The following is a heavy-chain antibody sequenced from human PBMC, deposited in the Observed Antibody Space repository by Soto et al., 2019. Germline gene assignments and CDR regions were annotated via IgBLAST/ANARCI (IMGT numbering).Heavy chain of an antibody. V-gene: IGHV1-69*13. CDR1: RVAFSKFI. Sequence: ASVKVSCKASRVAFSKFIVTWVRQAPGLGLEWVGGIIPIFGTANYAQKFQGRVTITADESTSTSYMEVNNLRSEDTAVYYCAKVRDSSPMGYYYGMDVWG. D-gene: IGHD3-22*01. J-gene: IGHJ6*02. CDR3: AKVRDSSPMGYYYGMDV. CDR2: IIPIFGTA.